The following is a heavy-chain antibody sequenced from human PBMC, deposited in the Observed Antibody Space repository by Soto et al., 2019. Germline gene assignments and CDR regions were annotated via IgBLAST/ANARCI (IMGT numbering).Heavy chain of an antibody. CDR2: INPSGGST. CDR3: ATGPLTYCGGDCLLTFDP. J-gene: IGHJ5*02. D-gene: IGHD2-21*01. Sequence: QVQLVQSGAEVKKPGASVKVSCKASGYTFTSYYMHWVRQAPGQGLEWMGIINPSGGSTSYAQKFQGRVTMTRDTSTSTVYMELSSLRSEDTAVYYCATGPLTYCGGDCLLTFDPWGQGTLVTVSS. V-gene: IGHV1-46*03. CDR1: GYTFTSYY.